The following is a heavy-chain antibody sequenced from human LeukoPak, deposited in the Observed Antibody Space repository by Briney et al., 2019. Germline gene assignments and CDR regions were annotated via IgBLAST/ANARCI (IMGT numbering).Heavy chain of an antibody. Sequence: ASVKVSCKASGYTFTSYYMHWVRQAPGQGLEWMGWINPNSGGTNYAQKFQGRVTMTRDTSISTAYMELSRLRSDDTAVYYCAREEHCSGGSCYAFDYWGQGTLVTVSS. CDR2: INPNSGGT. D-gene: IGHD2-15*01. J-gene: IGHJ4*02. V-gene: IGHV1-2*02. CDR3: AREEHCSGGSCYAFDY. CDR1: GYTFTSYY.